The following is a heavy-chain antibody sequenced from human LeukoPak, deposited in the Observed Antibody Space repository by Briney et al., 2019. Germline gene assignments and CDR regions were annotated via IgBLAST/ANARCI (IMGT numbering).Heavy chain of an antibody. CDR3: AKEYYDSSGYYFDY. D-gene: IGHD3-22*01. J-gene: IGHJ4*02. Sequence: SGGSLRLSCAASGFTFSSYAMSWVRQAPGKGLEWVSAISGSGGRTYYADSVKGRFTISRDNSKNTLYLQMNSLRAEDTAVYYCAKEYYDSSGYYFDYWGQGTLVTVSS. CDR2: ISGSGGRT. V-gene: IGHV3-23*01. CDR1: GFTFSSYA.